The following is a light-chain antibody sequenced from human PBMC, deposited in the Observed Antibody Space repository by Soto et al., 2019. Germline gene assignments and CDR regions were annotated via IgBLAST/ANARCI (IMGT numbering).Light chain of an antibody. Sequence: QSALTQPASVSGSPGQSITLSCTGTSSDVGGYNYVSWFQQQPGKAPKLMIYEVSNRPSGVSNRFSGSKSGNTASLTVSGLQAEDEADYYCSSYAGSNNSVVFGGGTQLTVL. J-gene: IGLJ2*01. CDR1: SSDVGGYNY. CDR2: EVS. CDR3: SSYAGSNNSVV. V-gene: IGLV2-14*01.